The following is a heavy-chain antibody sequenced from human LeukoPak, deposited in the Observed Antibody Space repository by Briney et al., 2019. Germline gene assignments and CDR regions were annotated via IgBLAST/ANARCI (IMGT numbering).Heavy chain of an antibody. Sequence: GGSLRLSCAASGFIFGDYYMSWIRQAPGKGLERLSYISGTGNTIYYTDYVKGRFTISRDNAKNSVYLEMNSLRAEDTAVYYCARARPVEYYDFWSGKGMVDGMDVWGQGTTVTVSS. CDR2: ISGTGNTI. CDR3: ARARPVEYYDFWSGKGMVDGMDV. D-gene: IGHD3-3*01. J-gene: IGHJ6*02. CDR1: GFIFGDYY. V-gene: IGHV3-11*01.